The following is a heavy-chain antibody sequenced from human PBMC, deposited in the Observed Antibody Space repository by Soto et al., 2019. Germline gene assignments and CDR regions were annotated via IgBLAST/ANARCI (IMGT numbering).Heavy chain of an antibody. CDR3: ARDLVVPAAIGNYYYYGMDV. V-gene: IGHV1-69*13. CDR1: AGTVSSYA. J-gene: IGHJ6*02. Sequence: SVKVSCKASAGTVSSYAISWVRQAPGQGLEWMGGSIPILGTANYAQKFQGRVTITADESPSTAYMELSSLRTEDTAVYYCARDLVVPAAIGNYYYYGMDVWGQGTTVTVSS. CDR2: SIPILGTA. D-gene: IGHD2-2*02.